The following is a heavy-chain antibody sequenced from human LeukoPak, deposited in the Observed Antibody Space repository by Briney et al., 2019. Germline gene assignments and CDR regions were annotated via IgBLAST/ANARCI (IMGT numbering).Heavy chain of an antibody. CDR2: ISYDGSNK. Sequence: GRSLRLSCAASGFTFSSYAMHWVRQAPGKGLEWGAVISYDGSNKYYADSVKGRFTISRDNSKNTLYLQMNSLRAEDTAVYYCANFVVAHWGFDYWGQGTLVTVSS. CDR3: ANFVVAHWGFDY. V-gene: IGHV3-30*01. J-gene: IGHJ4*02. D-gene: IGHD2-15*01. CDR1: GFTFSSYA.